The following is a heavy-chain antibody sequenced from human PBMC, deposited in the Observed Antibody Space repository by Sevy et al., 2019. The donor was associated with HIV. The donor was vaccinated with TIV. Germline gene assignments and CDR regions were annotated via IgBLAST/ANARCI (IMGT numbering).Heavy chain of an antibody. J-gene: IGHJ5*02. CDR2: INPNSGGT. Sequence: ASVKVSCKASGYTFTGYYMHWVRQAPGQGLEWMGWINPNSGGTNYAQKFQGSVTMTRDTSISTAYMELSRLRSDDASLYYCASELVYCSGGSCKPGGWFDPWGQGTLVTVSS. CDR3: ASELVYCSGGSCKPGGWFDP. CDR1: GYTFTGYY. V-gene: IGHV1-2*02. D-gene: IGHD2-15*01.